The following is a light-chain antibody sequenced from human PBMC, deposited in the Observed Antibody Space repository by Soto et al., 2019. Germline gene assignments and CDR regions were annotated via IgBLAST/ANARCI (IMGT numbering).Light chain of an antibody. Sequence: VMTQSPATLSVSPGERATLSCRASRSFASSYLGWYQQKPGQAPRLLIYAASTRATGIPDRFSGSGSATDFTLTISRLEPEDSAVYYCHHYDSSPPYTFGQGTKLEIK. CDR3: HHYDSSPPYT. CDR2: AAS. V-gene: IGKV3-20*01. CDR1: RSFASSY. J-gene: IGKJ2*01.